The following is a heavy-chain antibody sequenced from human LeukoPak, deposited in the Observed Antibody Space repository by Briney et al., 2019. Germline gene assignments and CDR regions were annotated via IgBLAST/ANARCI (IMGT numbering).Heavy chain of an antibody. V-gene: IGHV3-21*01. CDR2: ISSSSSYI. CDR1: GFTFSSYS. D-gene: IGHD6-13*01. CDR3: ARGAAGTNYFDY. Sequence: GGSLRLSCAASGFTFSSYSMNWVRQAPGKGLELVSSISSSSSYIYYADAVKGRFTISRDNAKNSLYLQMNSLRAEDTAVYYCARGAAGTNYFDYWGQGTLVTVSS. J-gene: IGHJ4*02.